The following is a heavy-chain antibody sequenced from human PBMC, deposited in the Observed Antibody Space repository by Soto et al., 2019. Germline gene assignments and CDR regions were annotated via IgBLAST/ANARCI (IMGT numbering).Heavy chain of an antibody. V-gene: IGHV3-30*18. CDR3: AKDARYSSSWSAGMDV. J-gene: IGHJ6*02. Sequence: GSLRLSCAASGFTFSSYGMHWVRQAPGKGLEWVAVISYDGSNKYYADSVKGRFTISRDNSKNTLYLQMNSLRAEDTAVYYCAKDARYSSSWSAGMDVWGQGTTVTVSS. D-gene: IGHD6-13*01. CDR1: GFTFSSYG. CDR2: ISYDGSNK.